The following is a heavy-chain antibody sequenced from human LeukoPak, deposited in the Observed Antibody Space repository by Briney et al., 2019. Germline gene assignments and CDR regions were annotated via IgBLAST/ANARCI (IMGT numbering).Heavy chain of an antibody. CDR1: GFTFSSYE. Sequence: GGSLRLSCAASGFTFSSYEMNWVRQAPGKGLEWVSYISSSGSTIYYADSVKGRFTISRDNAKNSLYLQMNSLRAEDTAVYYCARDATGYSSGWFAYWGPGSLVTVSS. V-gene: IGHV3-48*03. CDR2: ISSSGSTI. CDR3: ARDATGYSSGWFAY. D-gene: IGHD6-19*01. J-gene: IGHJ4*02.